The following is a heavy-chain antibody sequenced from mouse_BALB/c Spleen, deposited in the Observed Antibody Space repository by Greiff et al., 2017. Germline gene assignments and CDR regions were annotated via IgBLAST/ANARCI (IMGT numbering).Heavy chain of an antibody. CDR1: GYTFTDYN. V-gene: IGHV1S29*02. CDR2: IYPYNGGT. Sequence: VQLQQSGPELVKPGASVKISCKASGYTFTDYNMHWVKQSHGKSLEWIGYIYPYNGGTGYNQKFKSKATLTVDNSSSTAYMELRSLTSEDSAVYYCARGADGYSLFDYWGQGTTLTVSS. D-gene: IGHD2-3*01. J-gene: IGHJ2*01. CDR3: ARGADGYSLFDY.